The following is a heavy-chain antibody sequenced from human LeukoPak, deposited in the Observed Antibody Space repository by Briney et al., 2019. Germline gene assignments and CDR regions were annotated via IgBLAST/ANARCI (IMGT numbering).Heavy chain of an antibody. V-gene: IGHV3-23*01. CDR3: AKDRRGSGYRNYYYYMDV. D-gene: IGHD3-3*01. CDR2: ISGSGGST. J-gene: IGHJ6*03. CDR1: GFPFSSYA. Sequence: GGSLRLSCAASGFPFSSYAMSWVRQARGKGLEWVSAISGSGGSTYYADSVKGRFTISRDNSKNTLYLQMNSLRAEDTAVYYCAKDRRGSGYRNYYYYMDVWGKGTTVTISS.